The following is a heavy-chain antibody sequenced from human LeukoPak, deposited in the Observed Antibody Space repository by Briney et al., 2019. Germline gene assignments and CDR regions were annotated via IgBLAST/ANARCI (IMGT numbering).Heavy chain of an antibody. CDR1: GGTFSSYA. J-gene: IGHJ4*02. CDR2: IIPIFGTA. V-gene: IGHV1-69*13. Sequence: ASVTVSCTASGGTFSSYAISWLRQAPGQGLEWMGGIIPIFGTANYAQKFQGRVTITADDSTSTAYMELSSLRSEDTAVYYCARGSRVAGTISPFDYWGQGTLVTVSS. D-gene: IGHD6-19*01. CDR3: ARGSRVAGTISPFDY.